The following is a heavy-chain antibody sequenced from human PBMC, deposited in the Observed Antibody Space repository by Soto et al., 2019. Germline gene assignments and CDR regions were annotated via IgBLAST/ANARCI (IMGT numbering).Heavy chain of an antibody. V-gene: IGHV3-64D*06. CDR1: GVTFSNYT. CDR3: VKDRLRHCVSSSCYLLDF. J-gene: IGHJ4*02. Sequence: GESLRISCSAAGVTFSNYTMDWGRQTPEKRREYISIIDSKVQITDYAESVKGRFAISRDNSRNTLYLQMTSLRGDDTAVYYCVKDRLRHCVSSSCYLLDFWGQGTPVTVSS. D-gene: IGHD2-2*01. CDR2: IDSKVQIT.